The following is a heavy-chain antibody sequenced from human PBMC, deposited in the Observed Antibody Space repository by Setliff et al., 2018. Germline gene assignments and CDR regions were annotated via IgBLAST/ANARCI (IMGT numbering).Heavy chain of an antibody. CDR1: GYTFTSYY. CDR2: INTGGGSA. D-gene: IGHD5-12*01. Sequence: GASVKVSCKASGYTFTSYYMYWVRQAPGQGFEWMGTINTGGGSASIVDQFQGRFTISRDNSKNTLYLQMNSLRAEDTALYFCAKQKNTGYGQPVDSWGQGVQVTVSS. V-gene: IGHV1-46*01. CDR3: AKQKNTGYGQPVDS. J-gene: IGHJ4*02.